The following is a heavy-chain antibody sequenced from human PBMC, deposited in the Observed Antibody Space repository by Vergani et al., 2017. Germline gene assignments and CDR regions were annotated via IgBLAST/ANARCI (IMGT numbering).Heavy chain of an antibody. Sequence: VQLVESGGGVVQPGGSLRLSCAASGFTFNTYAMHWVRQAPGKGLEWVSSISSSSSYIYYADSVKGRFTISRDNAKNSLYLQMNSLRAEDTAVYYCARDLSGSYHQWGQGTLVTVSS. V-gene: IGHV3-21*01. CDR1: GFTFNTYA. J-gene: IGHJ4*02. D-gene: IGHD1-26*01. CDR3: ARDLSGSYHQ. CDR2: ISSSSSYI.